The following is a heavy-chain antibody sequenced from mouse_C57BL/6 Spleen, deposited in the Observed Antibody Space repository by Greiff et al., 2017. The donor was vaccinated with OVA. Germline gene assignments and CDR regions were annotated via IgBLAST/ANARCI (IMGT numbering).Heavy chain of an antibody. Sequence: VKLMESGAELVKPGASVKISCKASGYAFSSYWMNWVKQRPGKGLEWIGQIYPGDGDTNYNGKFKGKATLTADKSSSTAYMQLSSLTSEDSAVYFCARRRNEGEGFAYWGQGTLVTVSA. V-gene: IGHV1-80*01. J-gene: IGHJ3*01. CDR3: ARRRNEGEGFAY. CDR1: GYAFSSYW. CDR2: IYPGDGDT.